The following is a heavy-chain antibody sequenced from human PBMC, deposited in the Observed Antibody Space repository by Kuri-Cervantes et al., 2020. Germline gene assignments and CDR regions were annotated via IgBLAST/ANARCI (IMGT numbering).Heavy chain of an antibody. CDR1: GFTFSSYW. CDR3: AKDLSHLDAFDI. Sequence: GGSLRLSCAASGFTFSSYWMSWVRQAPGKGLEWVANIKQDGSEKYYVDSVKGRFTISRDNAKNSLYLQMNSLRAEDTALYYCAKDLSHLDAFDIWGQGTMVTVSS. CDR2: IKQDGSEK. J-gene: IGHJ3*02. V-gene: IGHV3-7*03. D-gene: IGHD3-9*01.